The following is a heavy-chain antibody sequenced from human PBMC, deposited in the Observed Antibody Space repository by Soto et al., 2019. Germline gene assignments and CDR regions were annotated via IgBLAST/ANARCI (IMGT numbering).Heavy chain of an antibody. CDR3: ARGSNSGYIDY. V-gene: IGHV4-30-2*01. Sequence: SETLSLTCAVSGGSISSGGYSWSWIRQPPGKGLEWIGYIYHSGSTYYNPSLKSRVTISVDRSKNQFSLKLSSVTTADTAVYYCARGSNSGYIDYWGQGTLVTVSS. CDR1: GGSISSGGYS. D-gene: IGHD1-26*01. CDR2: IYHSGST. J-gene: IGHJ4*02.